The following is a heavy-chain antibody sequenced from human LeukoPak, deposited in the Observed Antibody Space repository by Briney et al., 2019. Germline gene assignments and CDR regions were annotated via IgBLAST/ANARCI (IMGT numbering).Heavy chain of an antibody. D-gene: IGHD2-2*01. CDR3: ARVGVVLPANWFDP. CDR1: GYTFTTFG. V-gene: IGHV1-18*01. J-gene: IGHJ5*02. Sequence: ASVKVSCKASGYTFTTFGISWVRQAPGQGLEWRGWINAYNGNTKYAQQLQDRVTMTTDTSTSTAYMELRSLRSDDTAVYYCARVGVVLPANWFDPWGQGTLVTVSS. CDR2: INAYNGNT.